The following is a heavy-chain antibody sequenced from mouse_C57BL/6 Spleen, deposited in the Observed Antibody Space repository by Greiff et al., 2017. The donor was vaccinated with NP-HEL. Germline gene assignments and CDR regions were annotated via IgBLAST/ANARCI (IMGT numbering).Heavy chain of an antibody. CDR3: ARYGNYEDYAMDD. J-gene: IGHJ4*01. D-gene: IGHD2-1*01. CDR2: IYPGGGDT. Sequence: QVQLQQSGPELVKPGASVKISCKASGFAFSSSWMNWVKQRPETGLEWIGRIYPGGGDTNYNGNFKGKATLTADNSSSTAYMQLSSLTSEDSAVYFCARYGNYEDYAMDDWGQGTSVTVSS. CDR1: GFAFSSSW. V-gene: IGHV1-82*01.